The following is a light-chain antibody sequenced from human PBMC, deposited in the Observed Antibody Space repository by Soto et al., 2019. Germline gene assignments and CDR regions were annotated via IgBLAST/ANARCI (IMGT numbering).Light chain of an antibody. CDR1: SSDVGGYNF. Sequence: QSALTQPPSASGSPGQSVTISCTGTSSDVGGYNFVSWYQQHPGKAPKLTIYEVSKRPSGVPDRFSGSKSGSTASLTVSGLQAEDEADYYCSSYAGSNDLHIIFGGGTKVTVL. CDR3: SSYAGSNDLHII. V-gene: IGLV2-8*01. CDR2: EVS. J-gene: IGLJ2*01.